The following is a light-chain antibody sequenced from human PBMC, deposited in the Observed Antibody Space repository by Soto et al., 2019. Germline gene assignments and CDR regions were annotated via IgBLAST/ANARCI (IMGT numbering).Light chain of an antibody. J-gene: IGKJ4*01. CDR3: QQSYSQIS. Sequence: DLQMTQSPSSLSASVGDRVTITCRASQDIATYLNWYQQKPGTAPKLLIYVASSLQSGVPSRFSGSGSGTDFTLTITSLQPEDFATYYCQQSYSQISFGGGTRVEIK. CDR2: VAS. V-gene: IGKV1-39*01. CDR1: QDIATY.